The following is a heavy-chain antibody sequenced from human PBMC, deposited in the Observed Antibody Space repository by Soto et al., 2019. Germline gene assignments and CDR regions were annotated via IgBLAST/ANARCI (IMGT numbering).Heavy chain of an antibody. CDR2: ISYDGSNK. D-gene: IGHD6-13*01. CDR3: ARDRKSSSKLYRPFDP. CDR1: GFTFSNYA. Sequence: PGGSLRLSCAASGFTFSNYAMHWVRQAPGKGLEWVAVISYDGSNKYYADSVKGRFTISRDNSKNTVYLQMNSLRAEDTAVYYCARDRKSSSKLYRPFDPWGQGTLVTVSS. V-gene: IGHV3-30-3*01. J-gene: IGHJ5*02.